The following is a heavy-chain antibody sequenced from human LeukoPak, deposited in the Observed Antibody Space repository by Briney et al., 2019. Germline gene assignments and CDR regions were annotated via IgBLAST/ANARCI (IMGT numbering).Heavy chain of an antibody. CDR3: TRDMDGSGSYELDY. CDR2: ISWNSGSI. D-gene: IGHD3-10*01. J-gene: IGHJ4*02. Sequence: PGRSLRLSCAASGFTFDDYAMHWVRQAPGKGLEWVSGISWNSGSIGYADSVKGRFTISSDNAKNSLYLQMNSLKTEDTAVYYCTRDMDGSGSYELDYWGQGTLVTVSS. V-gene: IGHV3-9*01. CDR1: GFTFDDYA.